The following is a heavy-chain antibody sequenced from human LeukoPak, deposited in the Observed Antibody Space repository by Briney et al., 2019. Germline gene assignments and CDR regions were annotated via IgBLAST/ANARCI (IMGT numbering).Heavy chain of an antibody. V-gene: IGHV3-30-3*01. CDR2: ISYDGSNK. Sequence: GGSLRLSCAASGFTFSSYAVHWVRQAPGRGLEWVAVISYDGSNKYYADSVKGRFSISRDNSKNTLYPQMNSLRAEDTAVYYCARRYDGFDYWGQGTLVTVSS. D-gene: IGHD3-3*01. CDR1: GFTFSSYA. J-gene: IGHJ4*02. CDR3: ARRYDGFDY.